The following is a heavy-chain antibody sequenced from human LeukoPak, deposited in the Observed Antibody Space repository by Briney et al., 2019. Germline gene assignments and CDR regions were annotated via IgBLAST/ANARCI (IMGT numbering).Heavy chain of an antibody. Sequence: ASVKVSCKASGYTFISYYMHWVRQAPGQGLEWMGIINPSGGSTSYAQKFQGRVTMTRDTSTSTVYMELSSLRSEDTAVYYCARAPVTYCSGGSCYSSNYFDYWGQGTLVTVSS. D-gene: IGHD2-15*01. J-gene: IGHJ4*02. V-gene: IGHV1-46*01. CDR2: INPSGGST. CDR3: ARAPVTYCSGGSCYSSNYFDY. CDR1: GYTFISYY.